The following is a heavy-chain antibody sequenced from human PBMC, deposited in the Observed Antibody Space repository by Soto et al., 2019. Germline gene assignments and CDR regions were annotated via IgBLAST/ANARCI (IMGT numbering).Heavy chain of an antibody. CDR2: IIPIFGTA. CDR1: GGTFSSYA. V-gene: IGHV1-69*01. Sequence: QVQLVQSGAEVKKPGSSVKVSCKASGGTFSSYAISWVRQAPGHGLERMGGIIPIFGTANYAQKFQGRVTITADESTSTAYMELSSLRSEDTAVYYCASINDYVWGSYRSDYWGQGTLVTVSS. D-gene: IGHD3-16*02. CDR3: ASINDYVWGSYRSDY. J-gene: IGHJ4*02.